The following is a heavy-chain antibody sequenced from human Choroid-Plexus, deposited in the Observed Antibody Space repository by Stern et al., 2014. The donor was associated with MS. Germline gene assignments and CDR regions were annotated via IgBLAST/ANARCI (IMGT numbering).Heavy chain of an antibody. D-gene: IGHD2/OR15-2a*01. J-gene: IGHJ5*02. Sequence: VQLEESGGGVVQPGRHLRLSCVASGFTFGSCAMHWVRQAPGKGLEWAAGVSYDGSNKYYADSVKGRFTISRDNSQNTLYMQMSSLRPEDTAVYYCAKDRQYLTYFFDHWGQGSLVTVSS. CDR2: VSYDGSNK. CDR3: AKDRQYLTYFFDH. V-gene: IGHV3-30*18. CDR1: GFTFGSCA.